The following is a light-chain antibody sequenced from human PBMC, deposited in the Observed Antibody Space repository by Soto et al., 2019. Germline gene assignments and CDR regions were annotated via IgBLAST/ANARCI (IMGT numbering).Light chain of an antibody. J-gene: IGKJ1*01. CDR3: QQRSDWTPWT. Sequence: EIVVTQSPATLSVSPGERVTLSCRASQSVSSNLAWYQQKPGQAPRLLIFDALNRAPGVPARFSGSGSWTDFTLIISSLEPDDFAVCYCQQRSDWTPWTFGQGTKVEVK. CDR2: DAL. V-gene: IGKV3-11*01. CDR1: QSVSSN.